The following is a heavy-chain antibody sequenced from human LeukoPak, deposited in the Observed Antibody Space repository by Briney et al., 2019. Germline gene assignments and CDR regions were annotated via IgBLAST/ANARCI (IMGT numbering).Heavy chain of an antibody. CDR1: GFTFSSYA. CDR3: AKDVFYYDSSGYPDALDI. D-gene: IGHD3-22*01. CDR2: ISGSGGST. Sequence: GGSLRLSCAASGFTFSSYAMSWVRQAPGKGLEWVSAISGSGGSTYYADSVKGRFTISRDNSKNTLYLQMNSLRAEDTAVYYCAKDVFYYDSSGYPDALDIWGQGTMVTVSS. V-gene: IGHV3-23*01. J-gene: IGHJ3*02.